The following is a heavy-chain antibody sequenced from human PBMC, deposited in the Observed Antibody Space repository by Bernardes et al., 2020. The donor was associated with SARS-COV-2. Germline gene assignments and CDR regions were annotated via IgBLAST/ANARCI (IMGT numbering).Heavy chain of an antibody. J-gene: IGHJ5*02. D-gene: IGHD5-18*01. CDR1: GFTLRSSW. CDR2: IKVDGSEQ. V-gene: IGHV3-7*01. Sequence: VGSLILSCAASGFTLRSSWMSWVRQAPGPGLEWVSNIKVDGSEQNYVDSVKGRFSISRDNAKNSLYLQMNSLRAEDTAVYYCAKGGCRYGSWGQGTLVTGSS. CDR3: AKGGCRYGS.